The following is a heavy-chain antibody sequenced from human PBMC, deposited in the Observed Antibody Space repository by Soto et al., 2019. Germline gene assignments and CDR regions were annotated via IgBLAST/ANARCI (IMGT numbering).Heavy chain of an antibody. CDR1: GFTFSSYW. V-gene: IGHV3-74*01. CDR2: INTDGSGT. CDR3: ARESYSGTQGIYYGMDV. Sequence: QPGGSLRLSCAASGFTFSSYWMHWVRHAPGKGLVWVSRINTDGSGTSYADSVKGRFTISRDNVKNMMYLQMNSLRAEDTAVYYCARESYSGTQGIYYGMDVWGQGPTGTVSS. J-gene: IGHJ6*02. D-gene: IGHD1-26*01.